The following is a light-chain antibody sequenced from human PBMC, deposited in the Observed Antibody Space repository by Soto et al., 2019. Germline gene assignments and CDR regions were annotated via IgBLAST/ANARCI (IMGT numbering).Light chain of an antibody. CDR3: SSYGGNADVV. Sequence: QSVLTQPRSVSGSPGQSVTISCTGTSSNVGAYSFVSWYQQHPGKAPNLIIYHVNKRPSGVPDRFSGSKSGNTASLTISGLQAEDESDYYCSSYGGNADVVFGGGTKLTAL. CDR1: SSNVGAYSF. V-gene: IGLV2-11*01. J-gene: IGLJ2*01. CDR2: HVN.